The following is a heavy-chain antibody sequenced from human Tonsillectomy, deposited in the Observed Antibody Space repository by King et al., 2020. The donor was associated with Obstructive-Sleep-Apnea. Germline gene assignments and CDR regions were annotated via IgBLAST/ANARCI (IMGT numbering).Heavy chain of an antibody. CDR1: GFTFSSSG. Sequence: VQLVESGGGLVQPGGSLRLSCAASGFTFSSSGMSWVRQAPGKGLEWVSTIRGSNTNTWYADSVMGRFTISRDNSKNTLYLHMDSLRAEDTAVYYCAKDESGYTRFQDYWGQGTLVTVSS. V-gene: IGHV3-23*04. CDR2: IRGSNTNT. CDR3: AKDESGYTRFQDY. J-gene: IGHJ4*02. D-gene: IGHD6-13*01.